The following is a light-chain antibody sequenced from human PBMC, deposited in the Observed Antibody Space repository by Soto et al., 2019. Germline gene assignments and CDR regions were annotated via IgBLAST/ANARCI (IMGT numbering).Light chain of an antibody. J-gene: IGLJ3*02. Sequence: QSVLTQPASVSGSPGQSITISCTGTGSDIGAYNSVSWYQHHPGKAPKMLIYDVRNRPLGVSNRFSGSKSGNTASLTISGLQAEDEADYYCSSYTTSSSRVFGGGTKLTVL. CDR3: SSYTTSSSRV. CDR1: GSDIGAYNS. CDR2: DVR. V-gene: IGLV2-14*03.